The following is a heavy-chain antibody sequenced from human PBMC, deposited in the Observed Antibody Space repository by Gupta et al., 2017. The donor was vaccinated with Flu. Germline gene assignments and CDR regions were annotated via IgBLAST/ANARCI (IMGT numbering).Heavy chain of an antibody. Sequence: QVQLQQWGAGLLKPSETLSLTCAVYGGSFSGYYWSWIRQPPGKGLEWIGEINHSGSTNYNPSLKSRVTISVDTSKNQFSLKLSSVTAADTAVYYCARYAKAGAPVYSDYYYGMDVWGQGTTVTVSS. CDR1: GGSFSGYY. D-gene: IGHD1-26*01. CDR2: INHSGST. V-gene: IGHV4-34*01. J-gene: IGHJ6*02. CDR3: ARYAKAGAPVYSDYYYGMDV.